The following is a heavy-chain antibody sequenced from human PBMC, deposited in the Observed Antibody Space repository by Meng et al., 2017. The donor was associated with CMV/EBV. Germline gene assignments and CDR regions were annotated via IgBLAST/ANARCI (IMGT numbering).Heavy chain of an antibody. CDR1: GFTFDDYA. V-gene: IGHV3-9*01. CDR2: ISWNSGSI. D-gene: IGHD4-23*01. Sequence: GGFLRLSCAASGFTFDDYAMHWVRQAPGKGLEWVSGISWNSGSIGYADSVKGRFTISRDSAKNSLYLQMNSLRAEDTALYYCAKDIGYGGNSLYGMDVWGQGTTVTVSS. J-gene: IGHJ6*02. CDR3: AKDIGYGGNSLYGMDV.